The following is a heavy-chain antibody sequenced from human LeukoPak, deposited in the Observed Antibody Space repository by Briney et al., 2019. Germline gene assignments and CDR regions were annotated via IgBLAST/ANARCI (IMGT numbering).Heavy chain of an antibody. CDR2: ISSSSSYI. D-gene: IGHD2-2*01. V-gene: IGHV3-21*01. J-gene: IGHJ4*02. CDR1: GFTFSSYS. CDR3: ARRGYYCSSTSCRFDY. Sequence: PGGSLRLSCAASGFTFSSYSMNWVRQAPGKGLEWVSSISSSSSYIYYADSVKGRFTISRDNAKNSLYLQMNSLRAEDTAVYYCARRGYYCSSTSCRFDYWGQGTLVTVSS.